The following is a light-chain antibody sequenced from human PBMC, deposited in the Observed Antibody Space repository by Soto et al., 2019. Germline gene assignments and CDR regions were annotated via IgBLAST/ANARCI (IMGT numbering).Light chain of an antibody. CDR3: ASSTRTTTLV. J-gene: IGLJ2*01. V-gene: IGLV2-14*01. Sequence: QSALTQPASVSGSPGQSITISCTGTISDIGGYNFISWYQHHPGKAPKLVIYDVNNRPSGISYRFSGSKSGNTASLTIAGAQDEDEDDYYCASSTRTTTLVFVGGTKVAVL. CDR2: DVN. CDR1: ISDIGGYNF.